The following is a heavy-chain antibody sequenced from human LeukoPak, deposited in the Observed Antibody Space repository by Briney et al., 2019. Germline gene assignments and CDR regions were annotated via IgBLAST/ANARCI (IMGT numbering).Heavy chain of an antibody. Sequence: GRSLRLSCAASGFTFSSYGMHWVRQAPGKGLEWVSYISNSGSTIYYADSVKGRFTISRDNAKNSLYLQMNSLRAEDTAVYYCARSIGLDVWGQGTTVTVSS. J-gene: IGHJ6*02. CDR2: ISNSGSTI. CDR1: GFTFSSYG. CDR3: ARSIGLDV. V-gene: IGHV3-48*04.